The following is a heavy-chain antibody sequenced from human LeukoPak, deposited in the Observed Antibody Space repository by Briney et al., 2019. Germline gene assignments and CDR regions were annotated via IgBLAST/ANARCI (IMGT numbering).Heavy chain of an antibody. CDR2: INQSGST. J-gene: IGHJ6*03. D-gene: IGHD3-9*01. Sequence: PSETLSLTCAVYGGFFSDYYWSWIRQPPGKGLEWIGEINQSGSTNYNPSLKSRVTISVDTSKNQFSLKLSSVTAADTAVYYCARGNYDILTGYRWRGYYYMDVWGKGTTVTISS. V-gene: IGHV4-34*01. CDR3: ARGNYDILTGYRWRGYYYMDV. CDR1: GGFFSDYY.